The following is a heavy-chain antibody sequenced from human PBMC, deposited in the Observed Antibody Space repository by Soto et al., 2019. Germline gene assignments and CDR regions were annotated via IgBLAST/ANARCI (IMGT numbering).Heavy chain of an antibody. CDR1: GFSLSTRGVG. J-gene: IGHJ4*02. D-gene: IGHD2-15*01. V-gene: IGHV2-5*02. CDR2: IYWDNDD. Sequence: QITLKESGPTLVKPSQTLTLTCTFSGFSLSTRGVGVGWIRQPPGKALEWLAFIYWDNDDRYSPSLKSRLTITNDTSKHRVVLTMTHVDPVDTATYFCAHPPKYHAGSHYFAVWGQGTLGPVSS. CDR3: AHPPKYHAGSHYFAV.